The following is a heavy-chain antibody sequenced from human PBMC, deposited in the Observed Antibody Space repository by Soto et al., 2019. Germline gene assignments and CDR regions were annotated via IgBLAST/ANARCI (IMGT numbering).Heavy chain of an antibody. CDR1: GFTFSGYS. D-gene: IGHD5-12*01. CDR3: ARDWGDGYNIDAFDI. V-gene: IGHV3-48*02. CDR2: ISSSSSTI. Sequence: GSLRLSCAASGFTFSGYSMYWVRQDPGKGLEWVSYISSSSSTIYYADSVKGRFTISRDNAKNSLYLQMNSLRDEDTAVYYCARDWGDGYNIDAFDIWGQGTMVTVSS. J-gene: IGHJ3*02.